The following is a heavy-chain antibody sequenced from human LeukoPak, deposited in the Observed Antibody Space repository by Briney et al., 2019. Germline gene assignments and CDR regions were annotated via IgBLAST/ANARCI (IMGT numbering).Heavy chain of an antibody. CDR3: ARETLGSITIFGVVISNWFDP. J-gene: IGHJ5*02. Sequence: SVKVSCKASGGTFSSYAISWVRQAPGQGLEWMGGIIPIFGTANYAQKFQGRVTITADESTSTAYMELSSLRSEDTAVYYCARETLGSITIFGVVISNWFDPWGQGTLVTVSS. CDR1: GGTFSSYA. D-gene: IGHD3-3*01. V-gene: IGHV1-69*13. CDR2: IIPIFGTA.